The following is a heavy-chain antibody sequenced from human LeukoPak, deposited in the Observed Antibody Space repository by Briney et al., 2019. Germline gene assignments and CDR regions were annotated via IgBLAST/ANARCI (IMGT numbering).Heavy chain of an antibody. CDR1: GGTFSSYA. J-gene: IGHJ4*02. D-gene: IGHD6-13*01. Sequence: ASVKVSCKASGGTFSSYAISWVRQAPGRGLEWMGGIIPIFGTANYAQKFQGRVTITADESTSTAYMELSSLRSEDTAVYYCARVAYSSSWSFDYWGQGTLVTVSS. CDR3: ARVAYSSSWSFDY. CDR2: IIPIFGTA. V-gene: IGHV1-69*13.